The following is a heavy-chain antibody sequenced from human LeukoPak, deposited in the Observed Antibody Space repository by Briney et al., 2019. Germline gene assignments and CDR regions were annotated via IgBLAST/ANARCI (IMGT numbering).Heavy chain of an antibody. CDR3: AKETWVGVPAAMLCNWFDP. J-gene: IGHJ5*02. CDR1: GFTFDDYG. Sequence: GGSLRLSCAASGFTFDDYGMSWVRQAPGKGLEWVAVISNDGSHKYYADSVKGRFTISRDNSKNTLYLQMNSLRADDTAVYYCAKETWVGVPAAMLCNWFDPWGQGTLVTVSS. V-gene: IGHV3-30*18. D-gene: IGHD2-2*01. CDR2: ISNDGSHK.